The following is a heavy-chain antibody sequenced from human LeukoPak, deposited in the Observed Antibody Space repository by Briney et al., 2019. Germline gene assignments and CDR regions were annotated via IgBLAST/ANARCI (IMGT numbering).Heavy chain of an antibody. CDR1: GYTFTSYY. D-gene: IGHD3-10*01. CDR3: ARATRELGDAFDI. V-gene: IGHV1-46*01. CDR2: INPSGGST. J-gene: IGHJ3*02. Sequence: ASVTVSCKASGYTFTSYYMHWVRQAPGQGLEWMGIINPSGGSTSYAQKFQGRVTMTSDTSTSTVYMELSSLRSEDTAVYYCARATRELGDAFDIWGQGTMVTVSS.